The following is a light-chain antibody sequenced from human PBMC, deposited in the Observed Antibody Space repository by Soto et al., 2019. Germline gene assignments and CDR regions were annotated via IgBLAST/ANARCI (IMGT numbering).Light chain of an antibody. J-gene: IGKJ1*01. V-gene: IGKV1-39*01. CDR3: QQGYSNPWT. CDR2: AAS. Sequence: DIQMTQSPSSLSASVGDRVTVSCRASQRITRDLNWYQQKPGKAPKLLIYAASNLQSGVPSRFSGRGSGTDFTLTVESLQPEDFATYYCQQGYSNPWTFGQGTKVDIK. CDR1: QRITRD.